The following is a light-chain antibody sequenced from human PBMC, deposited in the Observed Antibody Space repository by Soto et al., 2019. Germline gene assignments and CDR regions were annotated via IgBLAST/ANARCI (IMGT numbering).Light chain of an antibody. J-gene: IGKJ1*01. CDR3: QQYDTYPRT. V-gene: IGKV1-5*03. Sequence: DIQMTQSPSTVSASVGDRVTITCRASHSISSWLAWYQQKPGKAPKLLIFKASTLESEVPSRFSGSGSGTEFTLNISSLQPDDFATYHCQQYDTYPRTFGQGTKVDIK. CDR2: KAS. CDR1: HSISSW.